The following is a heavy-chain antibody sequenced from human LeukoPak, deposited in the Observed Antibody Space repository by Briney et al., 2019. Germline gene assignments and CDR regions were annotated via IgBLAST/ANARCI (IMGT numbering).Heavy chain of an antibody. CDR2: INHSGST. J-gene: IGHJ1*01. CDR3: ASSQQELGYCSGGSCPRYFQH. V-gene: IGHV4-34*01. CDR1: GGSFSGYY. Sequence: SETQSVTCAVYGGSFSGYYWSWIRQPPGKGLEWIGEINHSGSTNYNPSLKSRVTISVDTSKNQFSLKLSSVTAADTAVYYCASSQQELGYCSGGSCPRYFQHWGQGTLVTVSS. D-gene: IGHD2-15*01.